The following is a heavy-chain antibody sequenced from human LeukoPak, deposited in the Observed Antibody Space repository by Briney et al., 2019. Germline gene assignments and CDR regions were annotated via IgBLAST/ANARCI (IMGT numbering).Heavy chain of an antibody. D-gene: IGHD2-15*01. V-gene: IGHV3-49*04. Sequence: GSLRLSCAASGFTFSSYGMHWVRQAPGKGLEWVGFIRSKAYGGTTEYAASVKGRFTISRDDSKSIAYLHMNSLKTEDTAVYYCTRDEYGCSFWGQGTPVIVSS. CDR3: TRDEYGCSF. CDR2: IRSKAYGGTT. J-gene: IGHJ4*02. CDR1: GFTFSSYG.